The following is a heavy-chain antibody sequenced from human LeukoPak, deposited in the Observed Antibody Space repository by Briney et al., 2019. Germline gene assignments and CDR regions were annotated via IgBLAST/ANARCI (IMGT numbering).Heavy chain of an antibody. D-gene: IGHD3-22*01. Sequence: GESLKISCKGSGYSFTSYWIGWVRQMPGKGLEWMGIIYPGDSDTRYSPSFQGQVTISANKSISTAYLQWSSLKASDTAMYYCARSYYYDSSGYHNWFDPWGQGTLVTVSS. CDR3: ARSYYYDSSGYHNWFDP. J-gene: IGHJ5*02. V-gene: IGHV5-51*01. CDR2: IYPGDSDT. CDR1: GYSFTSYW.